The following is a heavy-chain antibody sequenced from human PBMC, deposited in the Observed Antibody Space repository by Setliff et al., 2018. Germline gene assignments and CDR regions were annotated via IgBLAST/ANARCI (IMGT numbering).Heavy chain of an antibody. Sequence: SETLSLTCAVYGGSFSGYYWSWLRQPPGKGLEWIGEINHSGSTNYNPSLKSRVTISVDTSKNQFSLKLSSVTAADTAVYYCARGWGSGWSEEGAFDIWGQGTMVTVSS. CDR2: INHSGST. V-gene: IGHV4-34*01. CDR3: ARGWGSGWSEEGAFDI. J-gene: IGHJ3*02. CDR1: GGSFSGYY. D-gene: IGHD6-19*01.